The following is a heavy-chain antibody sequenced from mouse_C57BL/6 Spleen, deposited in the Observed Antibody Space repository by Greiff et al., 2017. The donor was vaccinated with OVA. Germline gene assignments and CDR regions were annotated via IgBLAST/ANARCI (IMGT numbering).Heavy chain of an antibody. CDR2: IYPGSGST. CDR3: ALYGNYEAWFAY. CDR1: GYTFTSYW. V-gene: IGHV1-55*01. Sequence: VQLQQPGAELVKPGASVKMSCKASGYTFTSYWITWVKQRPGQGLEWIGDIYPGSGSTNYNEKFKSKATLTVDTSSSTAYMQLSSLTSEDSAVYCCALYGNYEAWFAYWGQGTLVTVSA. J-gene: IGHJ3*01. D-gene: IGHD2-1*01.